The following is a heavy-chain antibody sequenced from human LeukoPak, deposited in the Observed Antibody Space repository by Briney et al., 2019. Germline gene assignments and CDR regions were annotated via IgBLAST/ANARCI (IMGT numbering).Heavy chain of an antibody. Sequence: GGSLRLSCVASGFTFSSYWMCWVRQAPGKGLEWVANIKPDGTEKPYVDSVKGRLTISRDNAKNSLYLQMNSLRVDDTAVYYCATTTRSRSWDYWGQGTLVTVSS. CDR1: GFTFSSYW. CDR3: ATTTRSRSWDY. D-gene: IGHD1-1*01. V-gene: IGHV3-7*01. CDR2: IKPDGTEK. J-gene: IGHJ4*02.